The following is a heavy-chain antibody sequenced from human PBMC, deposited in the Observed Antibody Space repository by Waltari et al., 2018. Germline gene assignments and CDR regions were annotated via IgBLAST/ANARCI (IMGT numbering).Heavy chain of an antibody. D-gene: IGHD1-7*01. V-gene: IGHV3-23*01. CDR1: GLPVSCDA. CDR2: ISGSGGST. Sequence: EVQLFEFGGGLVQPGGSLSLSCAASGLPVSCDAMCWVRQAPGKGLEWVSGISGSGGSTYYADSVKGRFTISRDNSKNTLYLQMNSLRAEDTAVYYCAYEELSSVWGQGTLVTVSS. CDR3: AYEELSSV. J-gene: IGHJ4*02.